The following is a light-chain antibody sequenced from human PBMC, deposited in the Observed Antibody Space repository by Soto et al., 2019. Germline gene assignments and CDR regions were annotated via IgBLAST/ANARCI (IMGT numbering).Light chain of an antibody. CDR2: DNN. CDR3: ETWDSSLSAGV. V-gene: IGLV1-51*01. CDR1: ISSIGSNY. Sequence: QSVLTQPPSMSAAPGQTVTISCSGDISSIGSNYVSWYQQLPGTAPKLLIYDNNKRPSGIPDRFSGSKSGTSATLGITGLQTGDEADYYCETWDSSLSAGVFGGGTKLTVL. J-gene: IGLJ2*01.